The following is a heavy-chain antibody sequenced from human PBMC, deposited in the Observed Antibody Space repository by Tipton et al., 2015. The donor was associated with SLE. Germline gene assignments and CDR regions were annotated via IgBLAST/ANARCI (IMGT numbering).Heavy chain of an antibody. CDR2: INHSGST. Sequence: GSLRLSCAVYGGSFSGYYWSWIRQPPGKGLEWIGEINHSGSTNYNPSLKSRVTISVDTSKNQFSLKLSSVTAADTAVYYCARDGGGWYFYYYGMDVWGQGTTVTVSS. CDR3: ARDGGGWYFYYYGMDV. CDR1: GGSFSGYY. J-gene: IGHJ6*02. V-gene: IGHV4-34*01. D-gene: IGHD6-19*01.